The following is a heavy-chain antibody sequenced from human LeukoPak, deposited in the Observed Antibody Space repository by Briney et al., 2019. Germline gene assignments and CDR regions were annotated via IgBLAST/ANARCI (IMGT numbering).Heavy chain of an antibody. V-gene: IGHV4-59*02. CDR2: VYNTGTT. CDR3: ARDLVSTGPYYYSMDI. Sequence: NPSETLSLTCTVSGGFATYYGWSWIRQPPGKGLEWIGFVYNTGTTKYNPSLKSRVTISRDTSRNQFSLKLTSVTAADTAVYYCARDLVSTGPYYYSMDIWGQGTTVTVSS. CDR1: GGFATYYG. D-gene: IGHD2-8*01. J-gene: IGHJ6*02.